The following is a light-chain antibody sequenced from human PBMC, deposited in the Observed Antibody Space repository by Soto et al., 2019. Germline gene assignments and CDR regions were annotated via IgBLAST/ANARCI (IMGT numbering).Light chain of an antibody. J-gene: IGKJ2*01. Sequence: DIQMTQSPSTLSASVGDRVTITCRASQSISSWLAWYQQKPGKSPKLLIYKASSLESGVPSRFSGSGSGTEFTLIISRLQPDDVAYYYCQQYNSYANTFGQGTKLEI. CDR2: KAS. V-gene: IGKV1-5*03. CDR1: QSISSW. CDR3: QQYNSYANT.